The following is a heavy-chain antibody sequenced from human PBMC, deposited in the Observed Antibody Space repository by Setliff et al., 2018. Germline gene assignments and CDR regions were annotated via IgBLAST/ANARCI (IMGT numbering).Heavy chain of an antibody. CDR2: INWSGEII. CDR1: GFTFDNHA. V-gene: IGHV3-9*01. J-gene: IGHJ6*03. CDR3: ARGPWKHSAYYYYYYMDV. Sequence: GGSLRLSCEVSGFTFDNHAMHWVRQAPGKGLEWVSGINWSGEIIGYADSVKGRFTFSRDNAKNSLFLEMNSLRAEDTAVYYCARGPWKHSAYYYYYYMDVWGKGTTVTVSS. D-gene: IGHD1-1*01.